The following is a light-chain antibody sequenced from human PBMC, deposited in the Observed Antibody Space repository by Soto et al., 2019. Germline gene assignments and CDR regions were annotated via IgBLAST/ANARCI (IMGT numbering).Light chain of an antibody. V-gene: IGKV3-20*01. CDR3: QQYGSSPWS. Sequence: EIVLTQSPGTLSLSPGERATLSCRASQSVSSSYLAWYQQKPCQAPRLLIYGASSRSTGIPERFSGSGSGTKFTLIIRRLEPEDFGVYYCQQYGSSPWSFGQGTKVEIK. CDR2: GAS. CDR1: QSVSSSY. J-gene: IGKJ1*01.